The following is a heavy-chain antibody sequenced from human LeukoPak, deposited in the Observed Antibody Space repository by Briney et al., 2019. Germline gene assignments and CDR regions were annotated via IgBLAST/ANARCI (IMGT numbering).Heavy chain of an antibody. Sequence: GGSLRLSCAASGFTFSSFAMSWVCQAPGKGLEWVSAITGSGGTTYYADSVKGRFTISRDNSKDTLYLQMNSLRAEDTAVYYCAKDRTEAVGTPRDFHYWGQGTLVTVSS. CDR3: AKDRTEAVGTPRDFHY. V-gene: IGHV3-23*01. D-gene: IGHD1-26*01. J-gene: IGHJ4*02. CDR2: ITGSGGTT. CDR1: GFTFSSFA.